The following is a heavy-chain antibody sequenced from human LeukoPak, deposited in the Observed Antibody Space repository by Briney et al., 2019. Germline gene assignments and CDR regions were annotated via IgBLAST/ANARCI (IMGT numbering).Heavy chain of an antibody. D-gene: IGHD4-23*01. CDR2: IYYSGST. V-gene: IGHV4-59*08. CDR3: ARTAVVTYFDY. Sequence: SETLSLTCTVPGGSISSNYWSWIRQPPGKGLEWIGYIYYSGSTNYNPSLKSRVTISVDTSKNQFSLKLSSVTAADTAVYYCARTAVVTYFDYWGQGTLVTVSS. J-gene: IGHJ4*02. CDR1: GGSISSNY.